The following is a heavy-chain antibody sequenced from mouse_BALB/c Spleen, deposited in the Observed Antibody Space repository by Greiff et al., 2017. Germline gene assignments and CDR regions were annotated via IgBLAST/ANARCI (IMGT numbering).Heavy chain of an antibody. CDR3: TRGGYQPRYFDV. CDR1: GYTFTSYW. CDR2: IYPSDSYT. D-gene: IGHD2-2*01. J-gene: IGHJ1*01. Sequence: VQLQQPGAELVRPGASVKLSCKASGYTFTSYWINWVKQRPGQGLEWIGNIYPSDSYTNYNQKFKDKATLTVDKSSSTAYMQLSSPTSEDSAVYYCTRGGYQPRYFDVWGAGTTVTVSS. V-gene: IGHV1-69*02.